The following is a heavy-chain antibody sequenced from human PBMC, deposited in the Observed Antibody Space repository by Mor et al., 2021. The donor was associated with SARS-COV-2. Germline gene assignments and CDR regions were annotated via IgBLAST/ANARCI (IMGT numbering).Heavy chain of an antibody. Sequence: GLEWVAVIWYDGSNKFYADSVKGRFTVSRDNSRNTLYVQMNSLRVEDTAMYYCARGQYYYDSSGVHWYFDLWGRG. V-gene: IGHV3-33*01. J-gene: IGHJ2*01. CDR2: IWYDGSNK. CDR3: ARGQYYYDSSGVHWYFDL. D-gene: IGHD3-22*01.